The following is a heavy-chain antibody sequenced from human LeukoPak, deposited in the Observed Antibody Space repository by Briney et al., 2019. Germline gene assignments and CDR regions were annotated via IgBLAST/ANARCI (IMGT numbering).Heavy chain of an antibody. CDR3: ARVYYDSSGLLMNDAFDI. J-gene: IGHJ3*02. CDR1: GGTFSSYA. CDR2: IIPIFGTA. D-gene: IGHD3-22*01. Sequence: ASVKVSCKASGGTFSSYAISWVRQAPGQGLEWMGGIIPIFGTANYAQKFQGRVTITADESTSTAYMELSSLRSEDTAVYYCARVYYDSSGLLMNDAFDIWGQGTMVTVSS. V-gene: IGHV1-69*13.